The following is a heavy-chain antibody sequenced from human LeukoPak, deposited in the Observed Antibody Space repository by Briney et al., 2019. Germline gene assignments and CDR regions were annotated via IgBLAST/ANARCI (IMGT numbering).Heavy chain of an antibody. J-gene: IGHJ6*02. Sequence: GGSLRLSCAASGFTFSSYSMNWVRQAPGKGLEWVSSISSSSSYIYYADSVKGRFTISRDNAKNSLYLQMNSLRAEDTAVYYCARDPTYCTNGVCYTVYYYGMDVWGQGTTVTVSS. CDR1: GFTFSSYS. CDR2: ISSSSSYI. CDR3: ARDPTYCTNGVCYTVYYYGMDV. D-gene: IGHD2-8*01. V-gene: IGHV3-21*01.